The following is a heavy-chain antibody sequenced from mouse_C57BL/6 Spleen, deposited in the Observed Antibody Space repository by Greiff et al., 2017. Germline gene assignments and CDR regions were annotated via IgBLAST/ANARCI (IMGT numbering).Heavy chain of an antibody. CDR1: GFNITDYY. CDR2: IDPEGGET. Sequence: EVQLQQSGAELVKPGASVKLSCTASGFNITDYYMHWVQQRTEQGLEWIGRIDPEGGETKYAPKFQGQATITADTSSNTAYLQLISLTSEDTAVDYCARGDGNYEGFFDYWGQGTTLTVSS. D-gene: IGHD2-1*01. J-gene: IGHJ2*01. CDR3: ARGDGNYEGFFDY. V-gene: IGHV14-2*01.